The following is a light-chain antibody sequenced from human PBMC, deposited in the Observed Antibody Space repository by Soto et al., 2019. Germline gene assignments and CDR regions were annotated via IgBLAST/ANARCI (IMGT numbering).Light chain of an antibody. CDR1: SSDVGSYNL. CDR2: EGS. J-gene: IGLJ2*01. Sequence: QSALTQPASVSGSPGQSITISGTGTSSDVGSYNLVSWYQQHPGKAPKLMIYEGSKRPSGVSNRFSGSKSGNTASLTISGLQDEDEADYYCCYYAGSSTYVVFGGVTKLTVL. CDR3: CYYAGSSTYVV. V-gene: IGLV2-23*01.